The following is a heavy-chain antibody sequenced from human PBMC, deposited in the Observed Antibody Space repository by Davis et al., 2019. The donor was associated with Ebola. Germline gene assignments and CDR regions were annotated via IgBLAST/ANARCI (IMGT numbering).Heavy chain of an antibody. CDR1: GGTFSSYA. D-gene: IGHD5-18*01. CDR2: IIPILGIA. J-gene: IGHJ6*02. CDR3: ARGGGYSYGSPLPYGMDV. Sequence: SVKVSCKASGGTFSSYAISWVRQAPGQGLEWMGRIIPILGIANYAQKFQGRVTITADKSTSTAYMELSSLRSEDTAVYYCARGGGYSYGSPLPYGMDVWGQGTTVTVSS. V-gene: IGHV1-69*04.